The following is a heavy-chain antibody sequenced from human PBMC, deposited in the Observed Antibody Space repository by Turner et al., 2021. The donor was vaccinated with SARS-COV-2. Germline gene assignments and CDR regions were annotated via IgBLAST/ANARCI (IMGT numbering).Heavy chain of an antibody. CDR3: AKELARPDYYYCGMDV. J-gene: IGHJ6*02. CDR2: ISWNSGTI. V-gene: IGHV3-9*01. D-gene: IGHD6-6*01. Sequence: EVQLVASGGGLVEPGRSLRLSCAASAFTFDDYAKHWVRQVPGKGLEWVSGISWNSGTIGYADSVKGRVTISRDNAKNSLYLQMNSLRAEDTALYYCAKELARPDYYYCGMDVWGQGTTVTVSS. CDR1: AFTFDDYA.